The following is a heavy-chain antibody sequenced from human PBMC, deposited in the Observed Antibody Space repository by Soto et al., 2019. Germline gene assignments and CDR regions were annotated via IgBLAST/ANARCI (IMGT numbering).Heavy chain of an antibody. CDR1: GGSFSGYY. V-gene: IGHV4-59*01. CDR2: IYYSGST. CDR3: ARLEPITYGMDV. Sequence: SETLSLTCAVYGGSFSGYYWSWIRQPPGKGLEWIGYIYYSGSTNYNPSLKSRVTISVDTSKNQFSLKLSSVTAADTAVYYCARLEPITYGMDVGAQGTTVTV. J-gene: IGHJ6*02. D-gene: IGHD3-10*01.